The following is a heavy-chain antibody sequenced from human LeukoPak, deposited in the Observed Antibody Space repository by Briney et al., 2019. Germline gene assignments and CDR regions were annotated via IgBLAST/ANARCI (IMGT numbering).Heavy chain of an antibody. J-gene: IGHJ4*02. CDR2: ISFDASNK. V-gene: IGHV3-30*18. CDR1: GFTFSSYG. D-gene: IGHD3-10*01. CDR3: AKDVDPFGSGSYVEGFDY. Sequence: TGGSLRLSCAASGFTFSSYGMHWVRQAPGKGLELVTAISFDASNKYYADSVKGRFTISRDNSKNTLYLQMNSLRAEDTAVYYCAKDVDPFGSGSYVEGFDYWGQGTLVTVSS.